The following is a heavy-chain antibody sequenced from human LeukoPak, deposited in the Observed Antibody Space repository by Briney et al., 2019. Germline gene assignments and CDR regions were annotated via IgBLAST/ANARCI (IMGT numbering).Heavy chain of an antibody. CDR1: DDSIKNYF. CDR3: ARGTRRYYDGSGYYYGEFDY. D-gene: IGHD3-22*01. CDR2: VFYSGST. J-gene: IGHJ4*02. V-gene: IGHV4-59*01. Sequence: SETLSLTCTVSDDSIKNYFWTWIRQSPGKGLEWIGYVFYSGSTSYNPSLRSRLTMSVDTSKSQFSLNLKSVTAADTAVYYCARGTRRYYDGSGYYYGEFDYWGQGILVTVSS.